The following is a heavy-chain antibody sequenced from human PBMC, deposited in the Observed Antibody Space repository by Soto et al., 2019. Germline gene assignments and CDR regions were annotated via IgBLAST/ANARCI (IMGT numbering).Heavy chain of an antibody. CDR3: ARDFDGLDV. Sequence: QVHLEQSGPGLVQPSQTFSLTCVISGDSVSNNNAAWNWIRQSPSRGLEWLGRTYYRSKWYIDYAPSLKSRVIVTVDTSKNQFSLQVGAVTPDDSAVYYCARDFDGLDVWGQGTTVTVSS. V-gene: IGHV6-1*01. J-gene: IGHJ6*02. D-gene: IGHD6-25*01. CDR2: TYYRSKWYI. CDR1: GDSVSNNNAA.